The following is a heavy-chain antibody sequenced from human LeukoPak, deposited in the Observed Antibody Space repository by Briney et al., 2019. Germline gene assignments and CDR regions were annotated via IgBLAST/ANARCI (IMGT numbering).Heavy chain of an antibody. CDR2: ISFDGSNK. V-gene: IGHV3-30-3*01. D-gene: IGHD3-16*01. CDR1: GLTFSSYS. J-gene: IGHJ6*03. Sequence: LPGGSLRLSCAASGLTFSSYSMHWVRQAPGKGLEWVAVISFDGSNKYYADSVKGRFTISRGNSKNTLYLQMNSLRAEDTAVYYCARGLGGVTNYMDVWGKGTTVTVSS. CDR3: ARGLGGVTNYMDV.